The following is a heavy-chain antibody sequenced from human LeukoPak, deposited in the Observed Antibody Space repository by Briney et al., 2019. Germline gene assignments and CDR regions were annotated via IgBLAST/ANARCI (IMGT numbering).Heavy chain of an antibody. Sequence: ASVKVSCKASGYTLTDYYMHWVRQAPGQGLEWMGRINPNSGGTNYAQKFQGRVTMTEDTSTDTAYMELSSLRSEDTAVYYCATGIGGLADYWGQGTLVTVSS. CDR1: GYTLTDYY. J-gene: IGHJ4*02. V-gene: IGHV1-2*06. CDR2: INPNSGGT. D-gene: IGHD3-16*01. CDR3: ATGIGGLADY.